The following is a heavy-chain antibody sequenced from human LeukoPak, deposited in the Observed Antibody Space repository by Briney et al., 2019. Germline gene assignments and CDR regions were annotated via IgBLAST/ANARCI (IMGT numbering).Heavy chain of an antibody. V-gene: IGHV4-39*01. CDR1: GGSISSSGYY. Sequence: PSETLSLTCTVSGGSISSSGYYWGWIRQPPGKGLEWIGSIYYSGSTYYNPSLKSRVTISVDTSKNQFSLKLSSVTAADTAVYYCARLTIFGVVPYPALFGYWGQGTLVTVSS. J-gene: IGHJ4*02. D-gene: IGHD3-3*01. CDR2: IYYSGST. CDR3: ARLTIFGVVPYPALFGY.